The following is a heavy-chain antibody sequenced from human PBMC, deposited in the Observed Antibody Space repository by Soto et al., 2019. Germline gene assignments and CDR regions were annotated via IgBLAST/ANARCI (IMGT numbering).Heavy chain of an antibody. V-gene: IGHV3-64*01. CDR3: ARRIPFGYGMDV. Sequence: GGSLILSCAASGFTFSSYSMHWVRQAPGEGLEYVSVITSNGGNTDYASSVKGRFTISRDNSKNTLYLQMGSLRAEDMAVYYCARRIPFGYGMDVWGQGTTVTVSS. CDR1: GFTFSSYS. CDR2: ITSNGGNT. D-gene: IGHD2-21*01. J-gene: IGHJ6*02.